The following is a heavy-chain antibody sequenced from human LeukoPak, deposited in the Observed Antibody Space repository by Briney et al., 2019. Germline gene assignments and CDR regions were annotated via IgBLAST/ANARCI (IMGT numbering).Heavy chain of an antibody. CDR2: IIPIFGTA. J-gene: IGHJ5*02. Sequence: ASVKVSCKASGGTFSSYAISWVRQAPGQGLGWMGGIIPIFGTANYAQKFQGRVTITTDESTSTAYMELSSLRSEDTAVYYCARGRYSYGLAPAYNWFDPWGQGTLVTVSS. CDR3: ARGRYSYGLAPAYNWFDP. V-gene: IGHV1-69*05. D-gene: IGHD5-18*01. CDR1: GGTFSSYA.